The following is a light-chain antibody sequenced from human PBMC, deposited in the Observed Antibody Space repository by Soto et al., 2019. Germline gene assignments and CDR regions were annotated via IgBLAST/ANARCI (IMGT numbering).Light chain of an antibody. Sequence: EIVLTQSPATLSLSLGERATLSCRASQSVSSYLAWYQRKPGQAPRLLIYNASNRATGVPARFSGSGSGTEFTLTISSLEPEDFAVYYCRQRSNWLFTFGPGTKVDIK. V-gene: IGKV3-11*01. CDR2: NAS. CDR3: RQRSNWLFT. CDR1: QSVSSY. J-gene: IGKJ3*01.